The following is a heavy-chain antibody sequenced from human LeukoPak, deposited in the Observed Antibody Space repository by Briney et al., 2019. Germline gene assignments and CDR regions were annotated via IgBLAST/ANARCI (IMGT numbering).Heavy chain of an antibody. V-gene: IGHV3-9*01. Sequence: PGRSLRLSCAASGFTFDDYAMHWVRQAPGKGLEWVSGISWNSGSIGYADSVKGRFTISRDNAKNSLYLQMNSLIAEDTAVYYCAKAVEYDFWSGYSYWGQGTLVTVSS. CDR1: GFTFDDYA. CDR3: AKAVEYDFWSGYSY. CDR2: ISWNSGSI. D-gene: IGHD3-3*01. J-gene: IGHJ4*02.